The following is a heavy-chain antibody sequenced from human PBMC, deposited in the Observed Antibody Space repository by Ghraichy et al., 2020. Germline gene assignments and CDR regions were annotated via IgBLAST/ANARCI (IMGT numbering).Heavy chain of an antibody. V-gene: IGHV4-31*03. CDR3: ARMMCSSGSCYACDY. CDR2: IYYSGST. J-gene: IGHJ4*02. CDR1: GASMSSGGYY. D-gene: IGHD2-15*01. Sequence: SETLSLTCTVSGASMSSGGYYWSWSRQHPGRGLEWIRYIYYSGSTYYNPSLKGRVTISVDTSNNQFSLKLSSVTAADTAVYYCARMMCSSGSCYACDYWGQGTLVTVSS.